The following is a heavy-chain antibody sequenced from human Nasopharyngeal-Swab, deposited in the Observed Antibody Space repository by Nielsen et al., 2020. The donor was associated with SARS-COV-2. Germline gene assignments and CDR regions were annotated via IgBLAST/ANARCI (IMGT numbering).Heavy chain of an antibody. D-gene: IGHD7-27*01. Sequence: GESLKISCAASGFTFSRYSVHWVRQAPGKGLEYVSAIGSIGTDTYYANSVKGRFIISRDNSLDMLYLQMGSLRTEDTAVYYCARALWGSYYYGMDVWGQGTTVTVSS. CDR2: IGSIGTDT. V-gene: IGHV3-64*01. J-gene: IGHJ6*02. CDR1: GFTFSRYS. CDR3: ARALWGSYYYGMDV.